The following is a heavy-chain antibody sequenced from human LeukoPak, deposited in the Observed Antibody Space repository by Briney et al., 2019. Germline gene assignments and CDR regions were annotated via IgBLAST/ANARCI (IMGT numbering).Heavy chain of an antibody. Sequence: GGSLRLSCAASGFTFSNAWMTWVRQAPGKGLEWVGRIKSKSDGGTTEYAAPVKGRFTISGDDSKNTLYLQMNSLRTEDTAVYYCTTARGSGPGHFQRWGQGTLVTVSS. J-gene: IGHJ1*01. V-gene: IGHV3-15*01. CDR1: GFTFSNAW. CDR3: TTARGSGPGHFQR. CDR2: IKSKSDGGTT. D-gene: IGHD6-19*01.